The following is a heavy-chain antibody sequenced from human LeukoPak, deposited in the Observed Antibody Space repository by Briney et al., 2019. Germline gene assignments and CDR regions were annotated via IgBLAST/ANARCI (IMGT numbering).Heavy chain of an antibody. CDR1: GFIFSDYY. CDR3: ARAVGSSGRVYYFAY. CDR2: ISSSSSLT. D-gene: IGHD6-19*01. J-gene: IGHJ4*02. Sequence: GGSLGLSCAASGFIFSDYYMSWIRQAPGKGLECVSHISSSSSLTDYTDSVKGRFTISRDNAKSSLYLQMNSLRAEDTAVYYCARAVGSSGRVYYFAYWGQGTLVTVSS. V-gene: IGHV3-11*06.